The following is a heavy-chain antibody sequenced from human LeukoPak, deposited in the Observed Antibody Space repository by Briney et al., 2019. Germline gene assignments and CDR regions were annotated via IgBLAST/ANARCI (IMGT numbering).Heavy chain of an antibody. Sequence: ASVKVSCKVSGYTLTELSMHWVRQAPGKGLEWMGGFDPEDGETIYAQKFQGRVTMTEDTSTDTAYMELSSLRSEDTAVYYCARVVNDYGDYLWDYWGQGTLVTVSS. D-gene: IGHD4-17*01. CDR3: ARVVNDYGDYLWDY. V-gene: IGHV1-24*01. CDR1: GYTLTELS. J-gene: IGHJ4*02. CDR2: FDPEDGET.